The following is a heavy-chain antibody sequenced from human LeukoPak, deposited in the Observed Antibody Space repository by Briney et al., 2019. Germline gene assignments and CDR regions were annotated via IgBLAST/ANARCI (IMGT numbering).Heavy chain of an antibody. J-gene: IGHJ4*02. Sequence: GGSLRLSCAASEFTFSSYSMNWVRQAPGKGLEWVGFIRSKAYGETADYAASVKGRFTVSRDDSKAIAYLQMNSLKTEDTAVYHCTRDRGAYTLYDYWGQGTLVTVSS. CDR2: IRSKAYGETA. V-gene: IGHV3-49*04. CDR3: TRDRGAYTLYDY. D-gene: IGHD1-26*01. CDR1: EFTFSSYS.